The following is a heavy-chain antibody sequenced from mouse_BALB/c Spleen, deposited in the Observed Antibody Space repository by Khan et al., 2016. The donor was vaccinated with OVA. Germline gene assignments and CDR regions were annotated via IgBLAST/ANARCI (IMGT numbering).Heavy chain of an antibody. J-gene: IGHJ2*02. V-gene: IGHV3-2*02. CDR2: ISYSGNT. Sequence: EVQLQESGPGLVKPSQSLSLTCTVTGYSITSDYAWNWIRQFPGNKLEWMGFISYSGNTKYNPSLKSRFSITRDTSKNQFFLQLNSVTTEDTVTYYCARIYGGDFDYWGRGTSLTVSS. CDR3: ARIYGGDFDY. CDR1: GYSITSDYA. D-gene: IGHD1-1*01.